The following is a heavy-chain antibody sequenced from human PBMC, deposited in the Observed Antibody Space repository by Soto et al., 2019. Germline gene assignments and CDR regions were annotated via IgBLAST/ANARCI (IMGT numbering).Heavy chain of an antibody. CDR2: ISAYNGNT. CDR3: ARGDSGYDSGGYYYYYYYMDV. D-gene: IGHD5-12*01. V-gene: IGHV1-18*01. J-gene: IGHJ6*03. Sequence: ASVKVSCKASGYTFTSYGISWVRQAPGQGLEWMGWISAYNGNTNYAQKLQGRVTITTDTSTSTAYMELRSLRSDDTAVYYCARGDSGYDSGGYYYYYYYMDVWGKGTTVTVSS. CDR1: GYTFTSYG.